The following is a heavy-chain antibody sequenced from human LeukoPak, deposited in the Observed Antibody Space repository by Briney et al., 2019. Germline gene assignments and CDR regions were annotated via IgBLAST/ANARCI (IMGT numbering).Heavy chain of an antibody. V-gene: IGHV1-18*04. J-gene: IGHJ3*02. D-gene: IGHD3-9*01. CDR3: ARELRYFDWLLADI. CDR1: GYTFTGYY. Sequence: ASVKVSCKASGYTFTGYYMHWVRQAPGQGLEWMGWISAYNGNTNYAQKLQGRVTMTTDTSTSTAYMELRSLRSDDTAVYYCARELRYFDWLLADIWGQGTMVTVPS. CDR2: ISAYNGNT.